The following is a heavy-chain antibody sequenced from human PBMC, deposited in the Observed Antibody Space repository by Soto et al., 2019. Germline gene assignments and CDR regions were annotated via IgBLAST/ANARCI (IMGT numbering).Heavy chain of an antibody. CDR1: GFTFSSYA. CDR3: AKDGYSTVVIHFDYFDP. V-gene: IGHV3-23*01. CDR2: ISGSGGST. D-gene: IGHD3-9*01. Sequence: GGSLRLSCAASGFTFSSYAMSWVRQAPRKGLEWVSAISGSGGSTYYADSVKGRFTISRDNSKNTLYLQMNSLRAEDTAVYYCAKDGYSTVVIHFDYFDPWGQGTLVTVSS. J-gene: IGHJ5*02.